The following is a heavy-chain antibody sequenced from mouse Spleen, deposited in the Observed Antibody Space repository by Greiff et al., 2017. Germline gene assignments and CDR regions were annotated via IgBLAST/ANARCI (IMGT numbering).Heavy chain of an antibody. CDR1: GFSLTNYA. CDR2: IWSDGST. D-gene: IGHD1-1*01. CDR3: ARTHYGSSYLGMFAY. Sequence: VKLVESGPGLVAPSQSLSITCTVSGFSLTNYAVHWVRQSPGKGLEWLGVIWSDGSTDYNAAFISRLSISKDNSKSQVFFKMNSLQADDTAIYYCARTHYGSSYLGMFAYWGQGTLVTVSA. V-gene: IGHV2-4-1*01. J-gene: IGHJ3*01.